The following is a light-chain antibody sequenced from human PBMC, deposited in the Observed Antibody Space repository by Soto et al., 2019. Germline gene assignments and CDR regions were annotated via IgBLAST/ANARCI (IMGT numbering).Light chain of an antibody. V-gene: IGKV3-20*01. J-gene: IGKJ2*01. CDR2: GAS. CDR3: QQYDSSPPKYT. CDR1: QSVTSSY. Sequence: EIVLTQSPDTLSLSPGERATLSCRASQSVTSSYFAWYQQKPGQAPSLLIYGASNRATGIPDRFSGSGSGTDFTLTISRLEPEDFAVYYCQQYDSSPPKYTFGQGTKLAIK.